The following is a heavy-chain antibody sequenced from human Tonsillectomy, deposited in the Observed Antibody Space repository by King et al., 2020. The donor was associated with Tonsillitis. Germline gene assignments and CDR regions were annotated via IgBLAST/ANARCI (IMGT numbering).Heavy chain of an antibody. CDR1: GFIFSDHY. V-gene: IGHV3-11*01. CDR3: ARDRWFGGV. Sequence: VQLVESGGGLVKPGGSRRLSCAASGFIFSDHYMSWIRQAPGKGLEWISYISSSGSTIYYADSVKGRVTLSRDNAKNSLYLQINSLTAEETAVYYCARDRWFGGVWGQGTTVTVSS. J-gene: IGHJ6*02. CDR2: ISSSGSTI. D-gene: IGHD3-10*01.